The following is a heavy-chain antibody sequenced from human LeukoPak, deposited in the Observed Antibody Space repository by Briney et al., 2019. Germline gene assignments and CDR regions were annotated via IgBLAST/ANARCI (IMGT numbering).Heavy chain of an antibody. J-gene: IGHJ4*02. CDR2: ISDDETYK. D-gene: IGHD3-10*02. CDR1: GFTFNSYS. Sequence: GGSLRPSCAASGFTFNSYSMHWVRQAPGKGLEWVTAISDDETYKFYADSVKGRFTISRDNSKNALYLQMNSLGVEDTAIYYCTRGMLRQPPDYWGQGMLVTVSS. V-gene: IGHV3-30-3*01. CDR3: TRGMLRQPPDY.